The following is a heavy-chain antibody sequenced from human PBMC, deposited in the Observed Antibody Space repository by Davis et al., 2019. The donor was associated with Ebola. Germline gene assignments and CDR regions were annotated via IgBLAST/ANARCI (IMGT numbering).Heavy chain of an antibody. Sequence: ASVKVSCKASGYTFTSYGITWVRQAPGQGLEWMGWISAYNGNTNYAQKLQGRVTMTTDTSTGTAYMELRSLRSDDTAVYYCARDGVAAPFGDYYYGMDVWGQGTTVTVSS. CDR1: GYTFTSYG. CDR3: ARDGVAAPFGDYYYGMDV. D-gene: IGHD3-10*01. V-gene: IGHV1-18*01. J-gene: IGHJ6*02. CDR2: ISAYNGNT.